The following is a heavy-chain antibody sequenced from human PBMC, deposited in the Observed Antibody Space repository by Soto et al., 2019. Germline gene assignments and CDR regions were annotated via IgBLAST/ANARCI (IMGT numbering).Heavy chain of an antibody. Sequence: QVQLVQSGAEVKKPGASVKVSCKASGYTFSSYDINWVRQATGQGLEWMGWMNHNTSNTVYAQKFQGRVTMTRNTSISTAYMELSSLRSEDTAVYYCARERAYGMDVWGQGTTVTVSS. CDR1: GYTFSSYD. CDR2: MNHNTSNT. J-gene: IGHJ6*02. CDR3: ARERAYGMDV. V-gene: IGHV1-8*01.